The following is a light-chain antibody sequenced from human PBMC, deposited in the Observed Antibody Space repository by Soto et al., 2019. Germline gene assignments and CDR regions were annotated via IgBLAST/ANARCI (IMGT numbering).Light chain of an antibody. V-gene: IGKV3-20*01. CDR1: QTVSSSY. Sequence: EIVLTQSPGTLSLSPGERATLSCRASQTVSSSYLAWYQRKPGQAPRLLIHGAYTRATGIPGRFSGSGSGTDFTLTISRLEPEDFAVYYCQQYGSSVYTFGQGTKLEIK. CDR2: GAY. CDR3: QQYGSSVYT. J-gene: IGKJ2*01.